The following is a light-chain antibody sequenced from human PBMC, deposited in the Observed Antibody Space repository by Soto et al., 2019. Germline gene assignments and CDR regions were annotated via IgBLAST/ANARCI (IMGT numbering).Light chain of an antibody. J-gene: IGLJ2*01. CDR3: CSYAGSSTSVV. CDR1: SSDVGSYNL. CDR2: EVS. Sequence: QSVLTQPPSVSGSPGQSITISCTGTSSDVGSYNLVSWYQQHPGKAPKLMIYEVSKRPSGVSNRFSGSKSGNTASLTISGLQAEDEADYYCCSYAGSSTSVVFGGGTKLTVL. V-gene: IGLV2-23*02.